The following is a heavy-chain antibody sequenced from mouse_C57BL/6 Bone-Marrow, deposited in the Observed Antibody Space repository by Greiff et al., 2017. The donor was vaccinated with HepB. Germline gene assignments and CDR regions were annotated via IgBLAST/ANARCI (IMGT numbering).Heavy chain of an antibody. CDR2: ISSGGSYT. CDR1: GFTFSSYG. Sequence: VQGVESGGDLVKPGGSLKLSCAASGFTFSSYGMSWVRQTPDKRLEWVATISSGGSYTYYPDSVKGRFTISRDNAKNTLYLQMSSLKSEDTAMYYCARRSGGYLAYWGQGTLVTVSA. CDR3: ARRSGGYLAY. V-gene: IGHV5-6*02. D-gene: IGHD2-2*01. J-gene: IGHJ3*01.